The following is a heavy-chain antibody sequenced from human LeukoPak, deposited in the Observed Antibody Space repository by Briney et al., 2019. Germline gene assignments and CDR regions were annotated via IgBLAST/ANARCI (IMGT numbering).Heavy chain of an antibody. Sequence: SETLSLTCTVSGGSISSSSYYWGWIRQPPGKGLEWIGSMYYSGSTYYNPSLKSRVTISVDTSKNQFSLKLSSVTAADTAVYYCARERLPYNTYSGYNGFDPWGQGTLVTVSS. D-gene: IGHD5-12*01. CDR3: ARERLPYNTYSGYNGFDP. J-gene: IGHJ5*02. CDR2: MYYSGST. CDR1: GGSISSSSYY. V-gene: IGHV4-39*07.